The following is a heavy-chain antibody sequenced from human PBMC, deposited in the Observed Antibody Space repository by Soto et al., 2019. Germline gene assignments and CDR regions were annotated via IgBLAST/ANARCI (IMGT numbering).Heavy chain of an antibody. CDR3: AKDTLYYDILTGPSFDY. J-gene: IGHJ4*02. V-gene: IGHV3-48*04. CDR2: ISGGGGTT. D-gene: IGHD3-9*01. Sequence: PGGSLRLCCAASGFTFSSYSMNWIRQAPGKGLEWISYISGGGGTTHYADSVKGRFTISRDNAKNSLYLQMNNLRAEDTAVYYCAKDTLYYDILTGPSFDYWGQGTLVTVS. CDR1: GFTFSSYS.